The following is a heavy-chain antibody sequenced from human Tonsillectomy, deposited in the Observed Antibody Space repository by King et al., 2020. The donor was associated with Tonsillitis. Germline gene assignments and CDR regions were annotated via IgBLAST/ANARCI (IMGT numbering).Heavy chain of an antibody. CDR1: GFTFSTYS. V-gene: IGHV3-48*02. D-gene: IGHD4-17*01. CDR2: ISSSSSTK. CDR3: ATEYGDFPDY. J-gene: IGHJ4*02. Sequence: VQLVQSGGALVQPGGSLRLSCAASGFTFSTYSMNWVRQAPGKGLEWVSYISSSSSTKYYADSVKCRFTISRDNAKNSLYLQMNSLRDEDTAVYYCATEYGDFPDYWGQGTLVTVSS.